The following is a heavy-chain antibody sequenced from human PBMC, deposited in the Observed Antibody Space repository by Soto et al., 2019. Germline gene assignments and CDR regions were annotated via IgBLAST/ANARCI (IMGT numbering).Heavy chain of an antibody. Sequence: GGSLRLSCAASGFTSSSYNMNWVRQAPGRGLEWVSYISTSGSTIRYADSVKGRFTISRDNAENSLDLQMNSLRDEDTALYYCARAGSGNRPDYWGQGTLVTVSS. CDR3: ARAGSGNRPDY. CDR2: ISTSGSTI. J-gene: IGHJ4*02. V-gene: IGHV3-48*02. D-gene: IGHD6-13*01. CDR1: GFTSSSYN.